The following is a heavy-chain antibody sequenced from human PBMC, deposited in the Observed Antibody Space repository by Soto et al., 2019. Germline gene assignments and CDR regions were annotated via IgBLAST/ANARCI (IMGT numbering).Heavy chain of an antibody. D-gene: IGHD6-6*01. Sequence: PGESLKISCKGSGYSFTSYWIGWVRQMPGKGLEWMGIIYPGDSDTRYSPSFQGQVTISADKSISTAYLQWSSLKAPDTAMYYCARPSSSQYYYYGMDVWGQGTTVTVSS. CDR2: IYPGDSDT. CDR1: GYSFTSYW. J-gene: IGHJ6*02. CDR3: ARPSSSQYYYYGMDV. V-gene: IGHV5-51*01.